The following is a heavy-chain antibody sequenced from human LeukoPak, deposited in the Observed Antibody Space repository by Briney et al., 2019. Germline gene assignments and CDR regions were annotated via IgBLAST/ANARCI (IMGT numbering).Heavy chain of an antibody. CDR3: AGQWTIFDGFDI. V-gene: IGHV4-59*08. D-gene: IGHD3-3*01. J-gene: IGHJ3*02. CDR2: IYYSGST. Sequence: ASETLSLTCTVSGGSISSYYWSWIRQPPGEGLEWIGYIYYSGSTNYNPSLKSRVTISVDTSKNQFSLKLSSVTAADMAMYYCAGQWTIFDGFDIWGQGAMVTVSS. CDR1: GGSISSYY.